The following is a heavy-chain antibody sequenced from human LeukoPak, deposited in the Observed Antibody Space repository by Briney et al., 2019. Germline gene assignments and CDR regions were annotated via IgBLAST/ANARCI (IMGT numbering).Heavy chain of an antibody. Sequence: SETLSLTCTVSGGSISSYYWSWIRQPPGKGLEWIGYIYYSGSTNYNPSLKSRVTISVDTSKNQFSLKLSSVTAADTAVYYCARYGYYYYYMDVWGKGTTATVSS. CDR3: ARYGYYYYYMDV. J-gene: IGHJ6*03. V-gene: IGHV4-59*01. CDR2: IYYSGST. CDR1: GGSISSYY. D-gene: IGHD3-10*01.